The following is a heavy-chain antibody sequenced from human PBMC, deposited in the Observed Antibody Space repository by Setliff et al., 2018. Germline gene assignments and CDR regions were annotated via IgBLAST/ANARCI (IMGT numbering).Heavy chain of an antibody. CDR1: GASISSDGYY. CDR3: ARSRTTAVKGGVFAV. V-gene: IGHV4-31*03. D-gene: IGHD6-19*01. Sequence: PSETLSLTCIVSGASISSDGYYWSWIRQHPGKGLEWIGYIYYNGNTYYNPYLKSRVTISLDSSKNHFSLELTSVTAADTAEYFCARSRTTAVKGGVFAVWGRGTLVTVSS. CDR2: IYYNGNT. J-gene: IGHJ2*01.